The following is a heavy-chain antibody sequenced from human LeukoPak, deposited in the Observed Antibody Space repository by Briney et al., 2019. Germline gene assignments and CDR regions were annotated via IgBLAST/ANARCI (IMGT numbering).Heavy chain of an antibody. CDR2: IYSGGST. CDR1: GFTVSSNY. V-gene: IGHV3-66*01. CDR3: AAGRETGYSSGWYFALGWGPMDV. D-gene: IGHD6-19*01. Sequence: GGSLRLSCAASGFTVSSNYMSWVRQAPGKGLEWVSVIYSGGSTYYADSVKGRFTISRDNSKNTLYLQMNSLRAEDTAVYYCAAGRETGYSSGWYFALGWGPMDVWGKGTTVTISS. J-gene: IGHJ6*03.